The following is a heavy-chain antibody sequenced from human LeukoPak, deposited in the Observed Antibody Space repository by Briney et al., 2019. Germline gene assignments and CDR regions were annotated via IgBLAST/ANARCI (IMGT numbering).Heavy chain of an antibody. J-gene: IGHJ4*02. CDR2: INSDGSST. Sequence: PGGSLRLSCAASGFTFSSYWMHWVRQAPGKGLVWVSRINSDGSSTSYADSVKGRFTISRDNAKNTLYLQMNSLRTEDTAVYYCARGRAVLRSSGYSYCFDYWGQGTLVTVSS. CDR1: GFTFSSYW. D-gene: IGHD3-22*01. CDR3: ARGRAVLRSSGYSYCFDY. V-gene: IGHV3-74*01.